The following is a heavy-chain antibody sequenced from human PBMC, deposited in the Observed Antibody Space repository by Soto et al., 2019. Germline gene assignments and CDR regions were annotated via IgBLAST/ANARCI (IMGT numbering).Heavy chain of an antibody. Sequence: QVQLVQSGAEVKKPGSSVKVSCKASGGTFSSYAISWVRQAPGQGLEWMGGIIPIFGTANYAQKFQGRVTITADESTSTAYMELSSLRSEDTAIYHCATQASGLYTPWDYWGQGTLVTVSS. D-gene: IGHD6-19*01. CDR2: IIPIFGTA. V-gene: IGHV1-69*01. J-gene: IGHJ4*02. CDR1: GGTFSSYA. CDR3: ATQASGLYTPWDY.